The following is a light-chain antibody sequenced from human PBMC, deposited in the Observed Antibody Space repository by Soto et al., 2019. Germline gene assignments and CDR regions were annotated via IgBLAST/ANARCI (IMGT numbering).Light chain of an antibody. J-gene: IGKJ1*01. CDR2: AAS. CDR3: QQNYRTPRT. Sequence: DIQMTQSPSSLSASVGDRVTITCRASQDINSFLNWYQQKPGRAPKLLIYAASSLQSGAPSRFSGSGSVTDFTLTISSLQPEDSATYYCQQNYRTPRTFGQGTKVEIK. V-gene: IGKV1-39*01. CDR1: QDINSF.